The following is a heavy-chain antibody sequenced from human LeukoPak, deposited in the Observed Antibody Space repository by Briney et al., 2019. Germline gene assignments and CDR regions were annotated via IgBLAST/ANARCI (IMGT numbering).Heavy chain of an antibody. J-gene: IGHJ4*02. D-gene: IGHD3-10*02. CDR1: GFTFSSYS. V-gene: IGHV3-48*01. CDR3: ARVVPIDY. Sequence: GGSLRLSCAASGFTFSSYSMNWVRQASGKGLEWVSFISTTSSTIYYADSVKGRFSISRDNAKNSLYLQMTSLRAEDTAIYYCARVVPIDYWGQGTLVIVS. CDR2: ISTTSSTI.